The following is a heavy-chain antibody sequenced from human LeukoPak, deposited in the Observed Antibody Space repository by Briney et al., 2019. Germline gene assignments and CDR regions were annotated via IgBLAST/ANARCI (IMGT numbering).Heavy chain of an antibody. V-gene: IGHV3-23*01. CDR3: AKDLRGYDFFDY. J-gene: IGHJ4*02. CDR1: GFTFSNNG. D-gene: IGHD5-12*01. CDR2: ISGSGDTT. Sequence: GGSLRLSCAASGFTFSNNGMTWVRQAPGKGLEWVTGISGSGDTTYDAGSVKGRFTISRDNSKNTLYLQMNSLRTEDTAVYYCAKDLRGYDFFDYWGQGTLVTVSS.